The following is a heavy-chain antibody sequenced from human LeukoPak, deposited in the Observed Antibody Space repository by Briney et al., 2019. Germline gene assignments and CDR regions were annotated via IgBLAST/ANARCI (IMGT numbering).Heavy chain of an antibody. D-gene: IGHD2/OR15-2a*01. Sequence: ASVKVSCKASGYTFTTYHIHWVRQAPGQGLEWMGIINPGDGSTNYAQKFQGRVTITADESTSTAYMELSSLRSEDTAVYYCASRSEYYFFDYWGQGTLVTVSS. J-gene: IGHJ4*02. CDR2: INPGDGST. V-gene: IGHV1-46*01. CDR1: GYTFTTYH. CDR3: ASRSEYYFFDY.